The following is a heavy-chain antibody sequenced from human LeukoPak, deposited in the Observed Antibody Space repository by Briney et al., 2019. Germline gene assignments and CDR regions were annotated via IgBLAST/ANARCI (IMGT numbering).Heavy chain of an antibody. D-gene: IGHD3-3*01. CDR3: ASDANDFWSGYYGY. V-gene: IGHV1-69*02. CDR2: IIPILGIA. Sequence: ASVKVSCKASGGTFSSYTISWVRQAPGQGLEWMGRIIPILGIANYSQKFQGRVTITADKSTSTAYMELSSLRSEDTAVYYCASDANDFWSGYYGYWGQGTLATVSS. J-gene: IGHJ4*02. CDR1: GGTFSSYT.